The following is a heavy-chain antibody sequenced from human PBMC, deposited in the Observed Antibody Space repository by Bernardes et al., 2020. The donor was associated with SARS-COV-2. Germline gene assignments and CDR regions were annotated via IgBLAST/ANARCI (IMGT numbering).Heavy chain of an antibody. V-gene: IGHV4-4*07. J-gene: IGHJ4*02. CDR3: ARDRGGHFPRRGYFDY. D-gene: IGHD1-26*01. Sequence: SETLSLSRTVSGGSISSYYWSWIRQPAGKGLEWIGRIYSSGSTNYNPTLKSRVTMSVDTSKNQFSLRLSSVTAADTAVYYCARDRGGHFPRRGYFDYWGQGTLVTVYS. CDR1: GGSISSYY. CDR2: IYSSGST.